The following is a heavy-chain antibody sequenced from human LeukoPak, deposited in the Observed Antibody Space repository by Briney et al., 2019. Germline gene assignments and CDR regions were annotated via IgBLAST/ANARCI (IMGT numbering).Heavy chain of an antibody. CDR3: ARGPRYYDSSGSK. V-gene: IGHV1-69*13. J-gene: IGHJ4*02. CDR2: IIPIFGTV. CDR1: GGTFSSSA. Sequence: ASVKVSCKASGGTFSSSAISWVRQAPGQGLEWMGGIIPIFGTVNYAQKFQGRVTITADESTSTAYMELGSLKSEDTAVYYCARGPRYYDSSGSKWGQGTLVTVSS. D-gene: IGHD3-22*01.